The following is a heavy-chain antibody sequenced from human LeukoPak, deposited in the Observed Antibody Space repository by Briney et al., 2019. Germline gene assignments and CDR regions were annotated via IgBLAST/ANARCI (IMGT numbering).Heavy chain of an antibody. CDR2: IIPIFGAA. J-gene: IGHJ4*02. CDR3: ARGPTVALDY. Sequence: ASVKVSXKASGGTFSSYAISWVRQAPGQGLEWMGGIIPIFGAANYAQKFQGRVTITTDESTSTAYMELSSLRSEDTAVYYCARGPTVALDYWGQGTLVTVSS. D-gene: IGHD6-19*01. CDR1: GGTFSSYA. V-gene: IGHV1-69*05.